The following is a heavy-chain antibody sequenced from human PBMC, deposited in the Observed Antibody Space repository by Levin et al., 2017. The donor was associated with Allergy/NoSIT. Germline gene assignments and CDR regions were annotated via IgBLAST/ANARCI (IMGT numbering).Heavy chain of an antibody. J-gene: IGHJ4*02. CDR1: GFTFSSYV. CDR3: AKAGSGWLPEGYYFDY. CDR2: ISGSGGST. V-gene: IGHV3-23*01. D-gene: IGHD6-19*01. Sequence: GGSLRLSCAASGFTFSSYVMSWVRQAPGKGLEWVSAISGSGGSTYYADSVKGRFTISRDNSKNTLYLQMNSLRAEDTAVYYCAKAGSGWLPEGYYFDYWGQGTLVTVSS.